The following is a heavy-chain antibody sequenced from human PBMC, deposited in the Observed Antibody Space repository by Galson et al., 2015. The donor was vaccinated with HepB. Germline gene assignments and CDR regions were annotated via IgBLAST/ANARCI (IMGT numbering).Heavy chain of an antibody. V-gene: IGHV1-46*01. Sequence: SVKVSCKASGYTFTSYFIHWVRQAPGQRLEWMGTIYPSGGTTTYAQNFQGRVTMTRDTSTSTAYMDLSSLRSEDTAVYYCARGESTYSTRYFDYWGQGTLVTVSS. J-gene: IGHJ4*02. D-gene: IGHD2-15*01. CDR1: GYTFTSYF. CDR3: ARGESTYSTRYFDY. CDR2: IYPSGGTT.